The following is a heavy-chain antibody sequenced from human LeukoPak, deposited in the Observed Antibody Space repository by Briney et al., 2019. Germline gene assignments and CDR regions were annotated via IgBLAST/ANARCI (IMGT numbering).Heavy chain of an antibody. D-gene: IGHD1-1*01. CDR3: VRRKSWNQYYFDY. V-gene: IGHV4-59*11. CDR1: GGSISSHY. J-gene: IGHJ4*02. Sequence: SETLSVTCTVSGGSISSHYWSWTRQPPGKGLEWIGYIYYSGSTNYNPSLKSRVTISVDTSKNQFSLKLSSVTAADTAVYYCVRRKSWNQYYFDYWGQGTLVTVSS. CDR2: IYYSGST.